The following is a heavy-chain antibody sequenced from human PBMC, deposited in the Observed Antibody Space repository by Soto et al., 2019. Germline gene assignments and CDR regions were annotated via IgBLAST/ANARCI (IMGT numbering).Heavy chain of an antibody. CDR1: GGSISSYY. CDR2: IYTSGST. J-gene: IGHJ4*02. CDR3: ASLNCSGGSCYPYYFDY. Sequence: SETLSLTCTASGGSISSYYWSWIRQPAGKGLEWIGRIYTSGSTNYNPSLKSRVTMSVDTSKNQFSLKLSSVTAADTAVYYCASLNCSGGSCYPYYFDYWGQGTLVTVSS. V-gene: IGHV4-4*07. D-gene: IGHD2-15*01.